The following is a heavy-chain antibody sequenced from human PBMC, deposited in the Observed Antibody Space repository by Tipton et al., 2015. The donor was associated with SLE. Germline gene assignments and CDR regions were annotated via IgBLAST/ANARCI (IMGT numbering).Heavy chain of an antibody. V-gene: IGHV3-66*01. D-gene: IGHD3-10*01. CDR3: AKDSGTGAFDY. CDR2: IYSDGST. Sequence: SLRLSCAASGFTVSSNYMSWVRQAPGKGLEWVSAIYSDGSTYYADSVKGRFTISRDNFKNTLNLQMNSLRAEDTAIYYCAKDSGTGAFDYWGQGTRVTVSS. CDR1: GFTVSSNY. J-gene: IGHJ4*02.